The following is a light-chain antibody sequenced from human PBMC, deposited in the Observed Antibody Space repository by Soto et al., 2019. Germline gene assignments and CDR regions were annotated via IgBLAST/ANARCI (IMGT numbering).Light chain of an antibody. Sequence: DIQISQSPSTLSASVGDGAPIPCRASQSINSWLARYQKKPGKATQFLIYTASTLESGVPSRFSGSGSGTEFTLTISSLQPDDFATYYCQQYNSYSFGQGTKVDIK. CDR2: TAS. J-gene: IGKJ1*01. V-gene: IGKV1-5*03. CDR1: QSINSW. CDR3: QQYNSYS.